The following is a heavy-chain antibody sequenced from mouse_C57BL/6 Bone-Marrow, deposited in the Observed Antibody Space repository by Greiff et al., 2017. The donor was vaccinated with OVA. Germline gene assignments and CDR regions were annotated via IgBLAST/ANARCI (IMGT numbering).Heavy chain of an antibody. D-gene: IGHD1-1*02. V-gene: IGHV1-81*01. CDR1: GYTFTSYG. CDR3: ARRGLGSYYFDY. J-gene: IGHJ2*01. CDR2: IYPRSGNT. Sequence: VQLQESGAELARPGASVKLSCKASGYTFTSYGISWVKQRTGQGLEWIGEIYPRSGNTYYNEKFKGKATLTADKSSSTAYMELRSLTSEDSAVYFCARRGLGSYYFDYSGQGTTLTVSS.